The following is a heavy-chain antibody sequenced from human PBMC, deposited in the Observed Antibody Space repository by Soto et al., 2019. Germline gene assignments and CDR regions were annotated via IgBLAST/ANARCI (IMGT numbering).Heavy chain of an antibody. CDR1: GDSVSSNSAA. CDR3: ARGGIVATIRAWYFDY. D-gene: IGHD5-12*01. V-gene: IGHV6-1*01. Sequence: SQTLSLTRAISGDSVSSNSAAWNWIRQSPSRGLEWLGRTYYRSKWYNDYAVSVKSRITINPDTSKNQFSLQLNSVTPEDTAVYYCARGGIVATIRAWYFDYWGQGTLVTVSS. CDR2: TYYRSKWYN. J-gene: IGHJ4*02.